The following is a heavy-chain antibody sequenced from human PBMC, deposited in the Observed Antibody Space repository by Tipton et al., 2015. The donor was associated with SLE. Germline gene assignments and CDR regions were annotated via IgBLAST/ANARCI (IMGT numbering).Heavy chain of an antibody. CDR3: AKEMGWELDYYYMDV. CDR1: GFTFDDYA. V-gene: IGHV3-9*01. D-gene: IGHD1-26*01. CDR2: ISWNSGSV. Sequence: RSLRLSCAASGFTFDDYAMHWVRQAPGKGLEWVSGISWNSGSVGYADSVKGRFTISRDDAKNSLYLQMNSLRAEDTALYYCAKEMGWELDYYYMDVWGKGTTVTVSS. J-gene: IGHJ6*03.